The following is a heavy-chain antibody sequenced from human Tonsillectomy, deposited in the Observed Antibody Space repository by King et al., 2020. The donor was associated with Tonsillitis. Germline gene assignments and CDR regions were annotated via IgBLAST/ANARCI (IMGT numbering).Heavy chain of an antibody. CDR1: GDSVTSYY. V-gene: IGHV4-4*07. Sequence: QVQLQESGPGLVKPSETLSLTCSVSGDSVTSYYWNWIRQPAGKRLEWIGRIYASGSANYNPSLTSRVSMSIDTSKNQFSLRLSSVTAADTAVYYCARCPMQCSFDYWGQGALVTVSS. CDR3: ARCPMQCSFDY. D-gene: IGHD6-19*01. CDR2: IYASGSA. J-gene: IGHJ4*02.